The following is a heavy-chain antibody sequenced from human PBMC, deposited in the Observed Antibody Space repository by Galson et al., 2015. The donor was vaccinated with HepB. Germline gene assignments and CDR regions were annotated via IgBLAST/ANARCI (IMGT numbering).Heavy chain of an antibody. CDR1: GFTFSSYS. J-gene: IGHJ3*02. CDR2: ISSSSYI. Sequence: SLRLSCAASGFTFSSYSMNWVRQAPGRGLEWVSSISSSSYIYYADSVKGRFTISRDNAKNSLYLQMNSLRAEDTAVYYCARDHPPLDAFDIWGQGTMVTVSS. V-gene: IGHV3-21*01. CDR3: ARDHPPLDAFDI.